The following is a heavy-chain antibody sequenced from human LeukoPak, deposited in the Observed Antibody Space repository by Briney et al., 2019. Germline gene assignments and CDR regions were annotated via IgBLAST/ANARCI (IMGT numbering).Heavy chain of an antibody. D-gene: IGHD6-19*01. Sequence: GGSLRLSCAASGFTFSSYWMGWVRQAPGKGLEWVANIKQDGSEKYYVDSVKGRFTISRDNAKNSLYLQMNSLRAEDTAVYYCAKGLSIAVAGTDYWGQGTLVTVSS. J-gene: IGHJ4*02. CDR2: IKQDGSEK. CDR1: GFTFSSYW. V-gene: IGHV3-7*03. CDR3: AKGLSIAVAGTDY.